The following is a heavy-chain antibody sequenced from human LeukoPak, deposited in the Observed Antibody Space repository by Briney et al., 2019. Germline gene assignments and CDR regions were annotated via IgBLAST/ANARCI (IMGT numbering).Heavy chain of an antibody. D-gene: IGHD3-22*01. Sequence: GRSLRLSCAASGFTFSSYGMHWVRQAPGKGLEWVAVISYDGSNKYYADSVKGRFTISRDNSMNTLYLQMNSLRAEDTAVYYCAREGDSSGYFTPPFDYWGQGTLVTVSS. CDR1: GFTFSSYG. CDR2: ISYDGSNK. V-gene: IGHV3-30*03. CDR3: AREGDSSGYFTPPFDY. J-gene: IGHJ4*02.